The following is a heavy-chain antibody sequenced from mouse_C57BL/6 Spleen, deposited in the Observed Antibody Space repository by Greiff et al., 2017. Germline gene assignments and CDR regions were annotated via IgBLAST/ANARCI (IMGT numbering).Heavy chain of an antibody. Sequence: EVKLMESGPGLVKPSQSLSLTCSVTGYSITSGYYWNWIRQFPGNKLEWMGYISYDGSNNSNPSLKNRISITRDTSKNQFFLKLNSVTTEDTATYYCARGDYYGSSYAMDYWGQGTSVTVSS. CDR3: ARGDYYGSSYAMDY. D-gene: IGHD1-1*01. V-gene: IGHV3-6*01. CDR2: ISYDGSN. J-gene: IGHJ4*01. CDR1: GYSITSGYY.